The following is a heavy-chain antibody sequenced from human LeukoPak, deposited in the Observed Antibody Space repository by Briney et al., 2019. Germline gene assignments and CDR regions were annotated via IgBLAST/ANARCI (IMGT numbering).Heavy chain of an antibody. Sequence: ASVKVSCKASGYTFTSYAMGWVRQAPGHGLEWMGWINTNTGNPTYAQGFTGRFVFSLDTSVSTAYLQISSLKAEDTAVYYCARDDEYYYDVSGTGENCWGQGTLVTVSS. CDR2: INTNTGNP. V-gene: IGHV7-4-1*02. CDR3: ARDDEYYYDVSGTGENC. J-gene: IGHJ4*02. D-gene: IGHD3-22*01. CDR1: GYTFTSYA.